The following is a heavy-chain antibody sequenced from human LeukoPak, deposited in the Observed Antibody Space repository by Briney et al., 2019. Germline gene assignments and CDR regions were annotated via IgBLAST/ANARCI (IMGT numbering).Heavy chain of an antibody. CDR1: GFTFSSYG. V-gene: IGHV3-30*03. CDR2: ISYDGSNK. D-gene: IGHD3-3*01. J-gene: IGHJ4*02. Sequence: GGSLRLSCAASGFTFSSYGMHWVRQAPGKGLEWVAVISYDGSNKYYADSMKGRFTISRDNSKNTLYLQMNSLRAEDTAVYYCARDRTRFLEWLTYWGQGTLVTVSS. CDR3: ARDRTRFLEWLTY.